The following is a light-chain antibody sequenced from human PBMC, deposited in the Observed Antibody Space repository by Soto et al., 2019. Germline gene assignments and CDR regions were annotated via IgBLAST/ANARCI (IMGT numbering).Light chain of an antibody. CDR3: QQSFSAPRT. V-gene: IGKV1-39*01. CDR1: QSIARY. J-gene: IGKJ2*01. CDR2: DES. Sequence: IQMTQSPSSLSASVGDRVTVTCRASQSIARYLNGYQQKPGKAPKLLIYDESTLQSGVPSRFSGSESRTEFRLTISGLQTEDCATYYCQQSFSAPRTFGQKTKLEIQ.